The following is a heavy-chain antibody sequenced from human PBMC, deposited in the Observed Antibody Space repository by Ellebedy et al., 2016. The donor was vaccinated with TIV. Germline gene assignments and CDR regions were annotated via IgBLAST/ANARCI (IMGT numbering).Heavy chain of an antibody. J-gene: IGHJ4*02. D-gene: IGHD3-22*01. CDR2: INPYNGVT. CDR1: GYTFTDYG. CDR3: ARDWDSRGYYLGY. V-gene: IGHV1-18*01. Sequence: AASVKVSCKASGYTFTDYGISWVRQAPGQGLAWMGWINPYNGVTSNAQKLHGRVTMTSDTSTSTAYMELRRLRSDDTAVYYCARDWDSRGYYLGYWGQGTLVTVSS.